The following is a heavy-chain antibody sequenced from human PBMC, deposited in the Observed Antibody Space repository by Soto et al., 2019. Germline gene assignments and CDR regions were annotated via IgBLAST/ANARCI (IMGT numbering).Heavy chain of an antibody. CDR3: ANSLGGSIVAASY. D-gene: IGHD5-12*01. V-gene: IGHV3-30*18. CDR1: GFTFSNYG. Sequence: GGPLRLSCVASGFTFSNYGMHWVRQAPGKGLEWVAVISYDGSNKYYADSVKGRFTVSRDDSKSTLYLQMDSLRAEDTAIYYCANSLGGSIVAASYWGQGTLVTVSS. CDR2: ISYDGSNK. J-gene: IGHJ4*02.